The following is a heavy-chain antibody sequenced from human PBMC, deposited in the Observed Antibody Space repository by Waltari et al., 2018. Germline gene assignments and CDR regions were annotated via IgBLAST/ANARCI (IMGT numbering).Heavy chain of an antibody. Sequence: QVQLQESGPGLVKPSETLSLTCTVSAYSITSGYYWGWIRQPPGKGLGWIGSGYHSGSTYYNPSLKSRVTISIDTSKNQFSLKLRSVTAADTAVYYCVGATMELFYYYYYMDVWGKGTTVTISS. D-gene: IGHD5-12*01. J-gene: IGHJ6*03. CDR2: GYHSGST. V-gene: IGHV4-38-2*02. CDR3: VGATMELFYYYYYMDV. CDR1: AYSITSGYY.